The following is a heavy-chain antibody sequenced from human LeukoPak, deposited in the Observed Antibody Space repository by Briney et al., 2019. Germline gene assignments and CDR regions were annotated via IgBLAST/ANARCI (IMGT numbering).Heavy chain of an antibody. CDR3: ARGDGDYVNWYFDL. V-gene: IGHV4-59*01. CDR1: GGSISSYY. CDR2: IYYSGST. D-gene: IGHD4-17*01. Sequence: SETLSLTCTASGGSISSYYWSWIRQPPGKGLEWIGYIYYSGSTNYNPSLKSRVTISVDTSKNQFSLKLSSVTAADTAVYYCARGDGDYVNWYFDLWGRGTLVTVSS. J-gene: IGHJ2*01.